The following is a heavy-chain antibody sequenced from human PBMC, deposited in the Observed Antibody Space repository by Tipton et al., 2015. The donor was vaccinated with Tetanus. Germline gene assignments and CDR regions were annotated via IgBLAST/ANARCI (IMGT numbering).Heavy chain of an antibody. CDR2: INLSGRT. J-gene: IGHJ4*02. Sequence: TLSLTCAVYGGSFSGHYWSWIRQPLGKGLEWIGEINLSGRTNYNSSLKSRVTISVDTSRNQFSLKLSSVTAADTAVYYCARSRPGAMTTVTTFEYWGQGTLVTVSS. CDR3: ARSRPGAMTTVTTFEY. D-gene: IGHD4-17*01. V-gene: IGHV4-34*01. CDR1: GGSFSGHY.